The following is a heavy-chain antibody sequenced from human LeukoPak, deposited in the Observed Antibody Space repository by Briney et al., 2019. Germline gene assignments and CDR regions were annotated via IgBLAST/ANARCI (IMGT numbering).Heavy chain of an antibody. V-gene: IGHV3-23*01. D-gene: IGHD1-26*01. CDR2: ISGSGGST. CDR3: AKDRRVVAAKYYYYYYGMDV. J-gene: IGHJ6*02. CDR1: GFTFSSYA. Sequence: GGSLRLSCAASGFTFSSYAMSWVRQAPGKGLEWVSAISGSGGSTYYADSVKGRFTISRDNSKNTLYLQMNSLRAEDTAVYYCAKDRRVVAAKYYYYYYGMDVWGQGTKVTVSS.